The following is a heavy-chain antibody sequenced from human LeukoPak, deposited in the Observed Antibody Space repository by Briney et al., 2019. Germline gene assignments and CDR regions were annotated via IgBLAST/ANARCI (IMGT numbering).Heavy chain of an antibody. J-gene: IGHJ6*04. CDR3: AELGITMIGGV. Sequence: GGSLRLSCAASGFTFSNYNMNWVRQAPGKGLEWVSSISISSSDIYYADSVKGRFTISRDNAKNPLYLQMNSLRAEDTAVYYCAELGITMIGGVWGKGTTVTISS. V-gene: IGHV3-21*01. D-gene: IGHD3-10*02. CDR2: ISISSSDI. CDR1: GFTFSNYN.